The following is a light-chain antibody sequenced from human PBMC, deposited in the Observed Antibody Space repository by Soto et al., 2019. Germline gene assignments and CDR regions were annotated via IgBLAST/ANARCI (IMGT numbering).Light chain of an antibody. J-gene: IGLJ1*01. CDR2: DVN. Sequence: QSVLTQPPSASGSPGQSVTISCTGTSSDVGAYIFVSWYQQHPGKAPKLMVYDVNRRPPGVPDRFFGSKSGNTASLTVSGLQAEDEVDYYCVSFAGGTYVFVTGNKVTVL. CDR3: VSFAGGTYV. V-gene: IGLV2-8*01. CDR1: SSDVGAYIF.